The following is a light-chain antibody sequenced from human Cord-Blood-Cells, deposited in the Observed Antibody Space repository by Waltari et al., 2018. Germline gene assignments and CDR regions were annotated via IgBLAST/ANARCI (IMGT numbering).Light chain of an antibody. J-gene: IGKJ4*01. V-gene: IGKV3-11*01. CDR3: QQRSNWPPLT. Sequence: IVLTQSPATLSLSPGGRATLSCRSSQGVRGYLPWYQQKPGQAPRLLIYDAPNRATGIPARFSGSGSWTDFTLTISSLEPEDFAVYYCQQRSNWPPLTFGGGTKVEIK. CDR1: QGVRGY. CDR2: DAP.